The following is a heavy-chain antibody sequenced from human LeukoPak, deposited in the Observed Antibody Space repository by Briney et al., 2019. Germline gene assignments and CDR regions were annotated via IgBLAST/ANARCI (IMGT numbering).Heavy chain of an antibody. CDR1: GGSISSYY. D-gene: IGHD6-6*01. CDR3: ARGHSSSDGFDY. J-gene: IGHJ4*02. Sequence: SETLPLTCTVSGGSISSYYWSWIRQPPGKGLEWIGYIYTSGSTNYNPSLKSRVTISVDTSKNQFSLKLSSVTAADTAVYYCARGHSSSDGFDYWGQGTLVTVSS. CDR2: IYTSGST. V-gene: IGHV4-4*09.